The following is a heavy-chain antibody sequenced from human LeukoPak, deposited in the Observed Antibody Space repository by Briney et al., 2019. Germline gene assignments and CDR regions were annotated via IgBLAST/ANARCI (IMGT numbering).Heavy chain of an antibody. CDR3: ARLGVRGGGY. CDR2: TNHSGST. CDR1: GGSFSGYY. J-gene: IGHJ4*02. Sequence: SETLSLTCAVYGGSFSGYYWSWIRQPPGKGLEWIGETNHSGSTNYNPSLKSRVTISVDTSKNQFSLKLSSVTAADTAVYYCARLGVRGGGYWGQGTLVTVSS. V-gene: IGHV4-34*01. D-gene: IGHD3-10*01.